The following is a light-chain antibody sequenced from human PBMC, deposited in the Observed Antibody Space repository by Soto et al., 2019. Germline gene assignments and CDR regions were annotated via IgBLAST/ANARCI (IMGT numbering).Light chain of an antibody. J-gene: IGKJ4*01. Sequence: DIQMTQSPSTLSASVGDRVTITCRASESISNFLAWYQQKPGKAPNLLIYKASSLESGVPSRFSGSGSGTEFTLTISSLQPDDFATYYCQPYNNFPFTFGGGTKVDIK. CDR3: QPYNNFPFT. V-gene: IGKV1-5*03. CDR1: ESISNF. CDR2: KAS.